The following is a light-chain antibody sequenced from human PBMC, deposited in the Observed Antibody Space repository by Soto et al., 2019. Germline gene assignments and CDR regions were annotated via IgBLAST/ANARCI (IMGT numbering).Light chain of an antibody. CDR3: QLYNSDSFYT. CDR1: QSFSSW. Sequence: DIQMTQSPSTLSASVGDRVTITCRASQSFSSWLAWYQQKPGKAPNLLIYRTSALGRGVPSRFSGSGSWTEFTLTISSLQPDDFATYYCQLYNSDSFYTFGQGTKVEIK. V-gene: IGKV1-5*03. J-gene: IGKJ2*01. CDR2: RTS.